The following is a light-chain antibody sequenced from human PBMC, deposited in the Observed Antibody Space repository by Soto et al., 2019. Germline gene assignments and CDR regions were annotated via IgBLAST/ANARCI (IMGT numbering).Light chain of an antibody. CDR2: QDA. CDR1: KLGAQY. Sequence: SYELAQPPSVSVSPVQTVSITCSGDKLGAQYTSWYQQKPGQSPVLVIYQDAKRPSGIPERFSGSNSGNTATLTISGTQVVDEADYYCQAWDSRTFYVFGTETKLTVL. J-gene: IGLJ1*01. CDR3: QAWDSRTFYV. V-gene: IGLV3-1*01.